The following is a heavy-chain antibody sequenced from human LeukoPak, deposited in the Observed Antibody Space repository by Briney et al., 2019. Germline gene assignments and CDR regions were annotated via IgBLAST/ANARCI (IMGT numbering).Heavy chain of an antibody. V-gene: IGHV1-2*02. Sequence: ASVKVSCKASGYTFTRYYMHWVRQAPGQGLEWMGWINPNHGDTNYAQKFQDRVSMTRDTSISTAYMELSRLRSDDTAVYYCARTQRASDYWGQGTLVTVSS. CDR2: INPNHGDT. J-gene: IGHJ4*02. CDR1: GYTFTRYY. CDR3: ARTQRASDY. D-gene: IGHD5-18*01.